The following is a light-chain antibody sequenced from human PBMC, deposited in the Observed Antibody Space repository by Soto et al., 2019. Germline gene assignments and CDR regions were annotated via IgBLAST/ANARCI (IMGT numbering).Light chain of an antibody. V-gene: IGLV2-14*01. CDR2: EVI. J-gene: IGLJ1*01. CDR1: SSDVGGYNY. Sequence: QSVLTQPASVSGSPGQSITISCTGTSSDVGGYNYVSWYQQHPGKAPKLMIYEVINRPSGVSYRFSGSKSGNTASLTISGLQADDEADYYCSSYTTTNTYVFGTGTKLTVL. CDR3: SSYTTTNTYV.